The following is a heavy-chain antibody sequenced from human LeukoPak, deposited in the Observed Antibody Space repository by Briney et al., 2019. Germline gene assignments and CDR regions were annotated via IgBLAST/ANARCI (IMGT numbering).Heavy chain of an antibody. CDR3: AKDGGYPEYFQH. D-gene: IGHD6-25*01. J-gene: IGHJ1*01. Sequence: GGSLRLSCAASGFTFSSYGMHWVRQAPGKGLEWVAVISYDGSNKYYADSVKGGFTISRDNSKNTLYLQMNSLRAEDTAVYYCAKDGGYPEYFQHWGQGTLVTVSS. CDR2: ISYDGSNK. V-gene: IGHV3-30*18. CDR1: GFTFSSYG.